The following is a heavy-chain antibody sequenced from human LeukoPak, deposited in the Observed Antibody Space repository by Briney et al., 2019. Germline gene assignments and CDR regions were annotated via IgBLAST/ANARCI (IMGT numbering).Heavy chain of an antibody. CDR3: AKDGSAYYDFWSGYSTGYYYYGMDV. CDR1: GFTFSSYG. D-gene: IGHD3-3*01. V-gene: IGHV3-30*18. J-gene: IGHJ6*02. Sequence: GGSLRLSCAASGFTFSSYGMHWVRQAPGKGLEWVAVISYDGSNKYYADSVKGRFTISRDNSKNTPYLQMNSLRAEDTAVYYCAKDGSAYYDFWSGYSTGYYYYGMDVWGQGTTVTVSS. CDR2: ISYDGSNK.